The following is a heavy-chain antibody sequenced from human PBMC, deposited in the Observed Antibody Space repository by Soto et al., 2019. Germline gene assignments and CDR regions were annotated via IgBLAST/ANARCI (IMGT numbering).Heavy chain of an antibody. CDR1: GGSISSYY. Sequence: QVQLQESGPGLVKPSETLSLTCTVSGGSISSYYWSWIRQPPGKGLEWNGYIYYSGSTNYNPSLQSRVTISVDTSKNQFSLQLSSVTAADTAVYYCARDLKSYYCSGSYGGGFDHWGQGTLVTVSS. J-gene: IGHJ5*02. CDR3: ARDLKSYYCSGSYGGGFDH. V-gene: IGHV4-59*01. CDR2: IYYSGST. D-gene: IGHD3-10*01.